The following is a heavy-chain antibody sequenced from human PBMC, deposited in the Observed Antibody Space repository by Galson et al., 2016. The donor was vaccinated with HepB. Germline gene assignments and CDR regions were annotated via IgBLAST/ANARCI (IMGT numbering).Heavy chain of an antibody. CDR1: GFSLSSSGVG. CDR2: IYWNDDK. V-gene: IGHV2-5*01. D-gene: IGHD3-10*01. Sequence: PALVKPTQTLTLTCTFSGFSLSSSGVGVGWIRQSPGKALGWLALIYWNDDKRYSPSLKSRLTITKDTSKNQVVLTLINMDPVDTATYYCAHRRTSADYGSGKDHYFDYWGQGTLVTVSS. J-gene: IGHJ4*02. CDR3: AHRRTSADYGSGKDHYFDY.